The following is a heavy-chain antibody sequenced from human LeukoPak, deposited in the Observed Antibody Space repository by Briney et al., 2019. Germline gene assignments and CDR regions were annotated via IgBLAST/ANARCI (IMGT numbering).Heavy chain of an antibody. D-gene: IGHD5-12*01. Sequence: PGGSLRLSCAASGFTFSTYSMKWVRQAPGKGLEWVSYISDSGAMYYADSVRGRFTISRENAQNSLFLQMNSLRAEDTAVYYCARDVGYGGYIADCWGQGTLVPSPQ. CDR2: ISDSGAM. CDR3: ARDVGYGGYIADC. CDR1: GFTFSTYS. J-gene: IGHJ4*02. V-gene: IGHV3-48*01.